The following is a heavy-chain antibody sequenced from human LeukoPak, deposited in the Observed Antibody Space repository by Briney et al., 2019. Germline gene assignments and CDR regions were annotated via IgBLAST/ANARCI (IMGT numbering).Heavy chain of an antibody. CDR3: AAGVSSSSAFDY. CDR2: ISSSSSYI. J-gene: IGHJ4*02. V-gene: IGHV3-21*01. CDR1: GFTFSSYS. D-gene: IGHD6-6*01. Sequence: GGSLRLCCAASGFTFSSYSMNWVRQAPGKGLEWVSSISSSSSYIYYADSVKGRFTISRDNAKNSLYLQMNSLRAEDTAVYYCAAGVSSSSAFDYWGQGTLVTVSS.